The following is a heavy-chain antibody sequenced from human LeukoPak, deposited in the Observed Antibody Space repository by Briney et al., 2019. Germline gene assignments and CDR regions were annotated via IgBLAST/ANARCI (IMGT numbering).Heavy chain of an antibody. CDR2: IKQDGSEK. Sequence: GGSLRLSCAASGFTFSGYWMSWVRQAPGKGLEWVANIKQDGSEKYYVDSVKGRFTISRDNAKNSLYLQMNSLRAEDTAVYYCARAKYGGSNYWGQGTLVTVSS. V-gene: IGHV3-7*01. CDR3: ARAKYGGSNY. D-gene: IGHD4-23*01. J-gene: IGHJ4*02. CDR1: GFTFSGYW.